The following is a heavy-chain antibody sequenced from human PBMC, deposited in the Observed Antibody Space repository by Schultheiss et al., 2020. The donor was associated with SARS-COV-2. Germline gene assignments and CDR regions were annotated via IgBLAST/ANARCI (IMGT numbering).Heavy chain of an antibody. CDR1: GFTFTNYW. CDR3: ARDRGGGVRGVIIDY. Sequence: GGSLRLSCVASGFTFTNYWMHWVRQAPGKGLVWISRINGDGSSVTYADSVKGRFTISRDNSKNTLYMQMNSLRAEDTALYYCARDRGGGVRGVIIDYWGQGTLVTVSS. CDR2: INGDGSSV. V-gene: IGHV3-74*03. D-gene: IGHD3-10*01. J-gene: IGHJ4*02.